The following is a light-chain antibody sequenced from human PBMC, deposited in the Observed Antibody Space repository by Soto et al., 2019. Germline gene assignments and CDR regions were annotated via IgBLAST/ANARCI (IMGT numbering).Light chain of an antibody. CDR1: QSVDIY. CDR3: QQRANRPLT. J-gene: IGKJ4*01. V-gene: IGKV3-11*01. Sequence: EIVMTQSPATLSVSPGERATLSCRASQSVDIYLAWYQQKPGQAPRLLIYDASNRATGIPARFSGSGSGTDFTLTISSLEPEDFAVYYCQQRANRPLTFGGGTKVEIK. CDR2: DAS.